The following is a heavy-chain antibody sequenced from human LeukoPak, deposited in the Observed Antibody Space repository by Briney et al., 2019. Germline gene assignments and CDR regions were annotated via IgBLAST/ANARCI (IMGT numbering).Heavy chain of an antibody. D-gene: IGHD1-26*01. Sequence: SETLSLTCAVYGESFSGHYCSWLRQPPGKGLEWIGEINHSGSTNYDPSLKSRVSISVDTSKNQLSLKLSSVTAADTAVYYCARGEVGADRNFDNWGQGTLVTVSS. CDR2: INHSGST. J-gene: IGHJ4*02. CDR3: ARGEVGADRNFDN. CDR1: GESFSGHY. V-gene: IGHV4-34*01.